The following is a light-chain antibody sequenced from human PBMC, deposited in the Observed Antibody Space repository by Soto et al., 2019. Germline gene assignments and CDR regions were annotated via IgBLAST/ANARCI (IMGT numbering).Light chain of an antibody. V-gene: IGKV1-5*01. CDR2: EAS. J-gene: IGKJ1*01. CDR1: QGITTS. Sequence: DIQMTQSPSTLSASVGDRVTITFRASQGITTSLAWYQQKPGKAPPLLIYEASSLQSGVPSRFSGSASGTEFTLSISSLQPDDFATYYCQQYKSYWTFGQGTKV. CDR3: QQYKSYWT.